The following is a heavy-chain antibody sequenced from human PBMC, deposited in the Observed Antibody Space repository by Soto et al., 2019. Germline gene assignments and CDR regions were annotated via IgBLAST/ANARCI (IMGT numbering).Heavy chain of an antibody. CDR3: SRRAPEGFDP. V-gene: IGHV4-39*01. CDR2: MSYSGST. J-gene: IGHJ5*02. CDR1: GGSISKSSYY. Sequence: PSETLSLTCTVSGGSISKSSYYWVWIRQPPGKGLEWVGSMSYSGSTHYNPSLKSRVAISVDTSKNQLSLQVSSVTAADTAVYYCSRRAPEGFDPWGQGTLVTVSS.